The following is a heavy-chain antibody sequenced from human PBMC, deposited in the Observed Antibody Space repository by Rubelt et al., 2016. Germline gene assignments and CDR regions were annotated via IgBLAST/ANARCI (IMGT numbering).Heavy chain of an antibody. J-gene: IGHJ4*02. V-gene: IGHV3-64*01. Sequence: VRLVESGGGLVQPGGSLRLSCAGSGFTFSAYAIHWVRQAPGKGLQYVSAISDDGSSTFYANSVKGRFTVSRDNSKNTVYLQMGSLRAEDMGVYYCGKTGRRGWITGTTLNYWGQGTLVTVSS. CDR1: GFTFSAYA. CDR3: GKTGRRGWITGTTLNY. CDR2: ISDDGSST. D-gene: IGHD1-7*01.